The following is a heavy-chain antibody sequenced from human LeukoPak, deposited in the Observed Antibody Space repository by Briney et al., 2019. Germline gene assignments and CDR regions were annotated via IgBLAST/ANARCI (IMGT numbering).Heavy chain of an antibody. V-gene: IGHV3-48*04. J-gene: IGHJ6*03. CDR2: ISSSGSTI. Sequence: PGGSLRLSCAASGFTFSSYSMNWVRQAPGKGLEWVSYISSSGSTIYYADSVKGRFTISRDNAKNSLYLQMNSLRAEDTAVYYCARKAWGGIYYYYMDVWGKGTTVTVSS. CDR3: ARKAWGGIYYYYMDV. CDR1: GFTFSSYS. D-gene: IGHD3-16*01.